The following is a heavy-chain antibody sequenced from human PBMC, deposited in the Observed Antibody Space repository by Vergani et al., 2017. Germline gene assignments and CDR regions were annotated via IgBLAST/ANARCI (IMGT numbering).Heavy chain of an antibody. Sequence: EVQLVESGGGLVKPGGSLRLSCAASGFTFSSYSMHWVRQAPGKGLEWVSSISSSSSYIYYADSVKGRFTISRDNAKNSLYLQMNSLRAEDTAVYYCAREANXRFLEWLLSDAFDIWGQGTMVTVSS. CDR2: ISSSSSYI. D-gene: IGHD3-3*01. V-gene: IGHV3-21*01. CDR3: AREANXRFLEWLLSDAFDI. CDR1: GFTFSSYS. J-gene: IGHJ3*02.